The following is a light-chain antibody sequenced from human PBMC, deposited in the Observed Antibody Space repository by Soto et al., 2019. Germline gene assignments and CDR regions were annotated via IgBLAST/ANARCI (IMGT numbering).Light chain of an antibody. J-gene: IGKJ1*01. CDR3: HQYDRLPWT. CDR1: QSVSSSF. Sequence: EIVLTQSPGTLSLSPGERATLSCRASQSVSSSFLAWYQQKPGQAPRLLIYGASSRATGIPDRFSGSGSGTDFTLTISRLEPEDFAVYYCHQYDRLPWTFGQGTRVEIK. V-gene: IGKV3-20*01. CDR2: GAS.